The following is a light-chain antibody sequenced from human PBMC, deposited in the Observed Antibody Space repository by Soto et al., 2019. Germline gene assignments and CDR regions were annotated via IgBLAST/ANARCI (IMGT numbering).Light chain of an antibody. Sequence: EIVLTQSPVTLSLSPGERATLSCRASQSVRRSYLAWYQQKPGQAPRLIIDGASSRATGIPDRFSGSGSGTDLTLTISRLEPEEFAVYFCQQYGSTPPTFGQGTKVEI. CDR1: QSVRRSY. V-gene: IGKV3-20*01. CDR2: GAS. J-gene: IGKJ1*01. CDR3: QQYGSTPPT.